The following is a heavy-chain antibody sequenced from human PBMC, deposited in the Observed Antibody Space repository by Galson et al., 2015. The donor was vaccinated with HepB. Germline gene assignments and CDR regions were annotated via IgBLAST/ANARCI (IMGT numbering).Heavy chain of an antibody. CDR3: ARALSGGSDFYNYYYYYGMDV. Sequence: ETLSLTCAVYGGSFSGYYWSWIRQPPGKGLEWIGEINQSGSTNYNPSLKSRVTISVDKSKNQFSLKLSSVTAADTAVYYWARALSGGSDFYNYYYYYGMDVWGQGTTVTVSS. CDR1: GGSFSGYY. J-gene: IGHJ6*02. V-gene: IGHV4-34*01. D-gene: IGHD3-3*01. CDR2: INQSGST.